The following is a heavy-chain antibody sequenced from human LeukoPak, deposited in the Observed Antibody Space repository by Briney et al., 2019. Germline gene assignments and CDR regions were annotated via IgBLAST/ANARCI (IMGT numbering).Heavy chain of an antibody. CDR1: GFTFSTYW. D-gene: IGHD3-3*01. CDR2: IWYGGSNK. CDR3: ARSTYYNFWSGSYDYYYYMDV. J-gene: IGHJ6*03. Sequence: GGSLRLSCAASGFTFSTYWMSWVRQAPGKGLEWVAVIWYGGSNKYYADSVKGRFTISRDNSKNTLYLQMNSLRAEDAAVYYCARSTYYNFWSGSYDYYYYMDVWGKGTTVTVSS. V-gene: IGHV3-33*08.